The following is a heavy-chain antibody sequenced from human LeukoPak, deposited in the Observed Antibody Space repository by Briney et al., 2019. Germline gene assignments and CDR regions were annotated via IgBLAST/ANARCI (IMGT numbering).Heavy chain of an antibody. CDR3: ARGRMARGFRYFDY. CDR1: GGSISSGDYY. Sequence: KSSQTLSLTCTVSGGSISSGDYYRSWIRQPPGKGLEWIGYIYYSGSTYYNPSLKSRVTISVDTSKNQFSLKLSSVTAADTAVYYCARGRMARGFRYFDYWGQGTLVTVSS. D-gene: IGHD3-10*01. V-gene: IGHV4-30-4*08. CDR2: IYYSGST. J-gene: IGHJ4*02.